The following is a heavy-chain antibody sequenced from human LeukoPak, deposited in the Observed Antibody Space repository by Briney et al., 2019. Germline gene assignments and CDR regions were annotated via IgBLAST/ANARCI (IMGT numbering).Heavy chain of an antibody. V-gene: IGHV3-48*04. CDR2: ISSSGSTI. J-gene: IGHJ4*02. CDR1: GFTFSSYS. CDR3: ARVSWFGELDY. Sequence: TGGSLRLSCAASGFTFSSYSMNWVRQAPGKGLEWVSYISSSGSTIYYADSVKGRFTISRDNAKNSLYLQMNSLRAEDTAVYYCARVSWFGELDYWGQGTLVTVSS. D-gene: IGHD3-10*01.